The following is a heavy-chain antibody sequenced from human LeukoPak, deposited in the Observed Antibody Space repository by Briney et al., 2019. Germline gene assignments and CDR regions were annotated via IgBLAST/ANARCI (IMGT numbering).Heavy chain of an antibody. V-gene: IGHV3-9*01. Sequence: SLRLSCAASGFTFDDYAMQWVRQAPGKGLEWVSGISWNSGSIGYADSVKGRFTISRDNAKNSLYLQMNSLRAEDTALYYCAKDRKRYYDSSGYYYSWGQGTLVTVSS. CDR3: AKDRKRYYDSSGYYYS. J-gene: IGHJ4*02. CDR1: GFTFDDYA. D-gene: IGHD3-22*01. CDR2: ISWNSGSI.